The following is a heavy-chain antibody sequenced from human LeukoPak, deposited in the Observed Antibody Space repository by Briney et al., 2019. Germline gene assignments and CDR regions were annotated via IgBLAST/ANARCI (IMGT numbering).Heavy chain of an antibody. V-gene: IGHV3-21*01. Sequence: GSLRLSCAASGFTFSSYGMNWVRQAPGKGLEWVSSISSSSSYIYYADSVKGRFTISRDNAKNSLYLQMNSLRAEDTAVYYCARSGGNWFDPWGQGTLVTVSS. D-gene: IGHD4-23*01. CDR3: ARSGGNWFDP. CDR1: GFTFSSYG. CDR2: ISSSSSYI. J-gene: IGHJ5*02.